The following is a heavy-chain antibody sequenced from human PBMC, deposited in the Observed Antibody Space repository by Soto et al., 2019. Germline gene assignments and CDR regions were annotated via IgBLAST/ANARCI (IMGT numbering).Heavy chain of an antibody. D-gene: IGHD5-18*01. V-gene: IGHV5-51*01. CDR1: GDTFTPYW. CDR2: IYPGDSDT. CDR3: ARSLGSSYKGYYYYGLDV. Sequence: LKIACNGSGDTFTPYWIGCVRQMPGKGLEWMGIIYPGDSDTRYSPSFQGQVTISADKSISTAYLQWSSLKASDTAMYYCARSLGSSYKGYYYYGLDVWGQGTTVTVSS. J-gene: IGHJ6*02.